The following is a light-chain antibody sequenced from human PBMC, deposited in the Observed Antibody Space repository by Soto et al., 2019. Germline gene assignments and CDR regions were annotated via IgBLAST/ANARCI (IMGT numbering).Light chain of an antibody. V-gene: IGKV1-5*01. Sequence: DIQMTQSPSTLSASVGDRVTITCRASQSISSWLAWYQQRPGKAPKLLIYDASSLESGVPSRFSGSGSGTEFTLTSSSLQPDDFSTYYCQQYNSLSFGGGTRVEIK. CDR2: DAS. J-gene: IGKJ4*01. CDR3: QQYNSLS. CDR1: QSISSW.